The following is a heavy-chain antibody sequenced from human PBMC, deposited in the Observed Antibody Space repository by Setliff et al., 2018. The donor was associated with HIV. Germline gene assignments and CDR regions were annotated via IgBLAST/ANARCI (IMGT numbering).Heavy chain of an antibody. D-gene: IGHD3-16*02. CDR3: ASGRVRQSRKFGGVIVLPPFDY. J-gene: IGHJ4*02. CDR1: GGSISDSDFY. V-gene: IGHV4-31*03. CDR2: IHHSGST. Sequence: SETLSLTCTVSGGSISDSDFYWSWIRQHPGKALEWIGYIHHSGSTSYNPSLKSRLTISIDTSKSQFSLRLSSVTAADTAVYYCASGRVRQSRKFGGVIVLPPFDYWGQGTLVTVPQ.